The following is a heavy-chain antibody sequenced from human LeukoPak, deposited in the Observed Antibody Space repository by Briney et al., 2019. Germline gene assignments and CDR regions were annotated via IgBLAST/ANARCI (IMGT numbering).Heavy chain of an antibody. J-gene: IGHJ4*02. V-gene: IGHV1-2*04. Sequence: ASVKVSCKASGYTFTGYYMHWVRQAPGQGLEWIGWINPNSGGTNYAQKFQGWVTMTRDTSISTAYMELSRLRSDDTAVYYCARVAYSGYADNLFDYWGQGTLVTVSS. CDR2: INPNSGGT. D-gene: IGHD5-12*01. CDR1: GYTFTGYY. CDR3: ARVAYSGYADNLFDY.